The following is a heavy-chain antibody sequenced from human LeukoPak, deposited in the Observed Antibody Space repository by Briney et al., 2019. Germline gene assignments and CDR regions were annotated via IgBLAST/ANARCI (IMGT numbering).Heavy chain of an antibody. CDR3: ARDGDRSDNYYTDS. CDR2: INPNSGGT. Sequence: GASVKVSCKASGYTFSGYHMHWVRQAPGQGLEWMGWINPNSGGTNYAQNFQGRVTMTRDTSISTAYMELSRLISDDTAVYYCARDGDRSDNYYTDSWGQGTLVTVSS. D-gene: IGHD3-22*01. V-gene: IGHV1-2*02. CDR1: GYTFSGYH. J-gene: IGHJ5*01.